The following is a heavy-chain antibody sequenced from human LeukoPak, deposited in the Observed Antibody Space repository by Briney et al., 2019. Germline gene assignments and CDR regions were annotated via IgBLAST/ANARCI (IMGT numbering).Heavy chain of an antibody. D-gene: IGHD3-22*01. J-gene: IGHJ4*02. CDR1: GYTFTSYG. V-gene: IGHV1-18*01. CDR2: ISAYNGTT. CDR3: ARVYCYDRSGFIADY. Sequence: GASVKVSCKAAGYTFTSYGISWVRQAPGQGLEWMGGISAYNGTTNQTQKLQARVTMTTDTSTSTAYMGLRRLRYADTAVYYCARVYCYDRSGFIADYWGQGTLVTVSS.